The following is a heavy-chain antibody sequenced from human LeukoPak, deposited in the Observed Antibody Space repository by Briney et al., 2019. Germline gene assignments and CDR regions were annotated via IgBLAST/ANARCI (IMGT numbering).Heavy chain of an antibody. D-gene: IGHD6-19*01. CDR2: IYPYDSTT. CDR3: ARRIAVAGALVDY. CDR1: GYTVTSYW. Sequence: GESLKISCKGSGYTVTSYWIAWVRQMPGKGLEWMGTIYPYDSTTRYSPSFQGQVTISGDKSSSTSYVQWRSLKASDTAMYYCARRIAVAGALVDYWGQGTLVTVSS. V-gene: IGHV5-51*01. J-gene: IGHJ4*02.